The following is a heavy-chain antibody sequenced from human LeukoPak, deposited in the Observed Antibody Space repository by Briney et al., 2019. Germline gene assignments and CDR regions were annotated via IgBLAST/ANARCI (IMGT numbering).Heavy chain of an antibody. D-gene: IGHD2-2*01. CDR2: INHSGST. CDR1: GGSFSGYY. V-gene: IGHV4-34*01. J-gene: IGHJ2*01. Sequence: SETLSPTCAVYGGSFSGYYWSWIRQPPGKGLEWIGEINHSGSTNYNPSLKSRVTISVDTSKNQFSLKLSSVTAADTAVYYCARGLVVPAATRYWYFDLWGRGTPVTVSS. CDR3: ARGLVVPAATRYWYFDL.